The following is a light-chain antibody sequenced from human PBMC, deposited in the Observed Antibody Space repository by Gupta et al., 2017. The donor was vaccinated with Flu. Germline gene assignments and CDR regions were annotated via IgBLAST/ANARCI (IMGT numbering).Light chain of an antibody. CDR3: QQNYSIPLT. J-gene: IGKJ4*02. CDR1: RFIGTY. V-gene: IGKV1-39*01. CDR2: TAS. Sequence: DMQLTQSSSSLSASVGDRVTITCLTSRFIGTYLDWNQQKPGKAPKLLIHTASSMQSGVPSRFSGSGSGTDFTLTISRLQPEDFATYYCQQNYSIPLTFGEGTKVEIK.